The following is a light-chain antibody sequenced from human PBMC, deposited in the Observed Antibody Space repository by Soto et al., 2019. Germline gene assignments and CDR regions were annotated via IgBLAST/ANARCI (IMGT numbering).Light chain of an antibody. CDR3: SSYTSSSTRGPLVV. Sequence: QSALTQPASVSGSPGQSITISCTGTSSDVGGYNYVSWYQQHPGKAPKLMIYDVSNRPSGVSNRFSGSKSGNTASLTISGLQAEDEADYYCSSYTSSSTRGPLVVFGGGTKVTVL. J-gene: IGLJ2*01. CDR1: SSDVGGYNY. CDR2: DVS. V-gene: IGLV2-14*01.